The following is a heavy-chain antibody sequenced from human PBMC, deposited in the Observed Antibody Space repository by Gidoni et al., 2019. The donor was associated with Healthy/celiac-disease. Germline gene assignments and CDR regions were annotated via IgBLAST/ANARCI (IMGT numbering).Heavy chain of an antibody. V-gene: IGHV3-30*18. CDR2: ISYDGSNK. J-gene: IGHJ3*02. D-gene: IGHD6-13*01. CDR1: GSTFSSYG. Sequence: QVQLVESGGGVVQPGRSLRLSCAASGSTFSSYGMHWVRQTPGKGLEWVAVISYDGSNKYYADSVKGRFTISRDNSKNTLYLQMNSLRAEDTAVYYCAKAQYSSSWLDAFDIWGQGTMVTVSS. CDR3: AKAQYSSSWLDAFDI.